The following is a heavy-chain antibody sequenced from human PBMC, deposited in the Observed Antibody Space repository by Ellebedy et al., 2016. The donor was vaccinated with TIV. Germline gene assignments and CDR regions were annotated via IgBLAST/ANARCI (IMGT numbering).Heavy chain of an antibody. J-gene: IGHJ4*02. CDR3: ARDRRRWHNTAMVRYFDY. D-gene: IGHD5-18*01. CDR2: IIPIFGTA. CDR1: GYTFTSYG. V-gene: IGHV1-69*13. Sequence: SVKVSXXASGYTFTSYGISWVRQAPGQGLEWMGGIIPIFGTANYAQKFQGRVTITADESTSTAYVELSSLRSEDTAVYYCARDRRRWHNTAMVRYFDYWGQGTLVTVSS.